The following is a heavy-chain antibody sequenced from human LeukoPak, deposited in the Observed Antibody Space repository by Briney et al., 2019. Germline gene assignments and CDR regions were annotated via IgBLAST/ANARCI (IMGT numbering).Heavy chain of an antibody. CDR1: GGSISSGGYY. D-gene: IGHD3-22*01. V-gene: IGHV4-31*03. CDR2: IYYSGST. Sequence: PSETLSLTCTVSGGSISSGGYYWSWIRQHPGQGLEWIGYIYYSGSTNYNPALKSRVTISADTSKNQFSLNLRSVTAADTAVYYCARDVSLGYYDGSGHIPQIYFDYWGQGTLVTVSS. J-gene: IGHJ4*02. CDR3: ARDVSLGYYDGSGHIPQIYFDY.